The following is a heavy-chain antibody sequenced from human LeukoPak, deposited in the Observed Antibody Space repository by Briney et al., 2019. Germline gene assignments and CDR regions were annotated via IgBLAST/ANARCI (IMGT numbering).Heavy chain of an antibody. CDR2: IIPILGIA. D-gene: IGHD6-19*01. Sequence: ASVKVSCKASGATFSSYAISWVRQAPGQGLEWMGKIIPILGIANNAQKFQGRVTITADKSTSTAYMELSSLRSEDTAVYYCARDGGYSSGWYGRNGMDVWGQGTTVTVSS. CDR3: ARDGGYSSGWYGRNGMDV. J-gene: IGHJ6*02. CDR1: GATFSSYA. V-gene: IGHV1-69*04.